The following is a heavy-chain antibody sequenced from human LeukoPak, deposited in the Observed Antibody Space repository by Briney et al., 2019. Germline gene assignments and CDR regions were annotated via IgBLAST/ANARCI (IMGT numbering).Heavy chain of an antibody. CDR2: ITSSSSSM. D-gene: IGHD1-26*01. Sequence: GGSLRLSCAAPGFTFSSYSMNWVRQAPGKGLEWISYITSSSSSMYYADSVKGRFTISRDNAKNSLYLQMNSLRAEDTAVYYCARVSGSYGDSAYWGQGTLVTVSS. CDR1: GFTFSSYS. V-gene: IGHV3-48*04. CDR3: ARVSGSYGDSAY. J-gene: IGHJ4*02.